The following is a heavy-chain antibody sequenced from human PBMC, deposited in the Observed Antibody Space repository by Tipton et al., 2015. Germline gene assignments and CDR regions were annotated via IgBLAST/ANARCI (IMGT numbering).Heavy chain of an antibody. D-gene: IGHD4-17*01. J-gene: IGHJ4*02. CDR2: FFHSGNT. CDR1: GYSISSGYY. CDR3: ARSRYTVTPDS. V-gene: IGHV4-38-2*01. Sequence: TLSLTCDVSGYSISSGYYWSWIRQPPGKGLEWIGSFFHSGNTFHNPSLRSRVIISVDTSKNQFSLTVTSVTAADTAVYYCARSRYTVTPDSRGQGTLVTVSS.